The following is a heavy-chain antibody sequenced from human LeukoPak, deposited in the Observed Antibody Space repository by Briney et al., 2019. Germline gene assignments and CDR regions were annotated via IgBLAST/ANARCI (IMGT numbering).Heavy chain of an antibody. D-gene: IGHD3-10*02. V-gene: IGHV3-23*01. CDR1: GFTFRSAW. CDR2: ISDNGRST. J-gene: IGHJ6*02. Sequence: GGSLRLSCVASGFTFRSAWMNWVRQAPGKGLEWVSTISDNGRSTHYADSVEGRFTISRDNSKNTLDLQMNSLKDEDTAIYYCAKDVRPGGGGMDVWGQGTMVTVSS. CDR3: AKDVRPGGGGMDV.